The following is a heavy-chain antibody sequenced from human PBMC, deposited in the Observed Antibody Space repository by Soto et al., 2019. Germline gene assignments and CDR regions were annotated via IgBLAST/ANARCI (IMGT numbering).Heavy chain of an antibody. J-gene: IGHJ6*03. CDR2: ISSSSSYI. CDR1: GFTFSSYS. Sequence: GGSLRLSCAASGFTFSSYSMNWVRQAPGKGLEWVSSISSSSSYIYYADSVKGRFTISRDNAKNSLYLQMNSLRAEDTAVYYCARDVKGYGDYKAYYYYMDVWGKGTTVTVSS. D-gene: IGHD4-17*01. CDR3: ARDVKGYGDYKAYYYYMDV. V-gene: IGHV3-21*01.